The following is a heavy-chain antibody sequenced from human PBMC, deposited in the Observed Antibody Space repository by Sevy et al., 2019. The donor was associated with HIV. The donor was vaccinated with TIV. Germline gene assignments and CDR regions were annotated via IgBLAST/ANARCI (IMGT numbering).Heavy chain of an antibody. CDR3: ARIPPGRFYYFDY. V-gene: IGHV4-59*13. CDR1: GGSISSYY. Sequence: SETLSLTCTVSGGSISSYYWSWIRQPPGKGLEWIGYIYYSGSTNYNPPLKSRVTISVDTSKNQFSLKLSSVTAADTAVYYCARIPPGRFYYFDYWGQGTLVTVSS. J-gene: IGHJ4*02. CDR2: IYYSGST. D-gene: IGHD3-3*01.